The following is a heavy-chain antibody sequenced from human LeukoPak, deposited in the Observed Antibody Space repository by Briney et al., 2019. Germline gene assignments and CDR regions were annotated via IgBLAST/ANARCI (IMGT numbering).Heavy chain of an antibody. CDR2: IWFDGSNK. CDR3: AKGGYSSSGGSHYYMDV. V-gene: IGHV3-33*06. Sequence: PGGSLRLSCAASGFTFNSFGMHWVRQAPGKGLEWVAVIWFDGSNKYYADSVKGRFTISRDNSKNTLYLQMNSLRAEDTAVYYCAKGGYSSSGGSHYYMDVWGKGTTVTVSS. D-gene: IGHD6-13*01. CDR1: GFTFNSFG. J-gene: IGHJ6*03.